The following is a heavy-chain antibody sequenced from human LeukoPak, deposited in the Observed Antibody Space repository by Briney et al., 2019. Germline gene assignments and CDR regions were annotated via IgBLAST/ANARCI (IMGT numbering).Heavy chain of an antibody. CDR3: ARDRGYSTFDI. D-gene: IGHD5-18*01. V-gene: IGHV3-7*05. CDR1: GFTFSSYW. J-gene: IGHJ3*02. Sequence: GSLRLSCAASGFTFSSYWMAWVRQAPGKGLEWVANMNQDGSEKNYVDSVKGRFTISRDNAKNSLCLQMSSLRAEDTAVYYCARDRGYSTFDIWGQGTMVTVSS. CDR2: MNQDGSEK.